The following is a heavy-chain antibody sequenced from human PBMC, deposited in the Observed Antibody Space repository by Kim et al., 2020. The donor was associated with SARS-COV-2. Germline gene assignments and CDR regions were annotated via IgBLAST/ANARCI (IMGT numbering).Heavy chain of an antibody. V-gene: IGHV5-51*01. D-gene: IGHD2-15*01. CDR2: IYPGDSDT. Sequence: GESLKISCKGSGYTFTSYWIGWVRQMPGKGLEWMGIIYPGDSDTRYSPSFQGQVTISADKSISTAYLQWSSLKASDTAMYYCARLPLGYCSGGSCSPGVMDVWGQGTTVTVSS. CDR1: GYTFTSYW. CDR3: ARLPLGYCSGGSCSPGVMDV. J-gene: IGHJ6*02.